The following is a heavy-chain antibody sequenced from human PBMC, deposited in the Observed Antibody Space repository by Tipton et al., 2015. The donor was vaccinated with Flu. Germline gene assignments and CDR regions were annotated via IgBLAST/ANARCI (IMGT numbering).Heavy chain of an antibody. V-gene: IGHV4-4*07. CDR2: IYSSGST. Sequence: LRLSCSVSGDSISSFYWSWIRQPAGKGLEYIGRIYSSGSTNYNPSFKSRVSMSLDASKTQFSLNLNSVTAADTAMYYCARGSGSGTHVMFDYWGQGTLVTVSS. CDR3: ARGSGSGTHVMFDY. D-gene: IGHD3-10*01. J-gene: IGHJ4*02. CDR1: GDSISSFY.